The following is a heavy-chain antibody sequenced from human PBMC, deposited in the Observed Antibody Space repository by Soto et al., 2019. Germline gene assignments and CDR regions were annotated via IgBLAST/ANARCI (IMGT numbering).Heavy chain of an antibody. CDR1: GYTFTSYY. CDR3: ARDLGSIAAANYYYYGMDV. CDR2: INPSGGST. J-gene: IGHJ6*02. V-gene: IGHV1-46*01. Sequence: QVQLVQSGAEVKKPGASVKVSCKASGYTFTSYYMHWVRQAPGQGLEWMGIINPSGGSTSYAQKFQGRVTMNRDTSTSTVYMELSSLRSEDTAVYYCARDLGSIAAANYYYYGMDVWGQGTTVTVSS. D-gene: IGHD6-6*01.